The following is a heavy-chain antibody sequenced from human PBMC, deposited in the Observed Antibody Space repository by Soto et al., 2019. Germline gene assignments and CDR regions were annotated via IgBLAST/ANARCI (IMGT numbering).Heavy chain of an antibody. CDR1: GFTFSTYW. CDR3: ASPPAFDY. Sequence: LSLSCAASGFTFSTYWMHWIRQVPGKGLEWVAVISYDGSNKYYADSVKGRFTISRDNSKNTLYLQMNSLRAEDTAVYYCASPPAFDYWGQGNLVTVSS. J-gene: IGHJ4*02. CDR2: ISYDGSNK. V-gene: IGHV3-30-3*01.